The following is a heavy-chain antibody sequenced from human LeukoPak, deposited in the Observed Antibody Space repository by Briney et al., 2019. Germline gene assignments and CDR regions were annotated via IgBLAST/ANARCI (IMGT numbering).Heavy chain of an antibody. CDR2: IIPILGIA. V-gene: IGHV1-69*04. J-gene: IGHJ6*03. CDR3: ARGESYYYMDV. CDR1: GGTFSSYA. Sequence: SVKVSCKASGGTFSSYAISWVRQAPGQGLEWMGRIIPILGIANYAQKFQGRVTITADKSTSTAYMELSSLRSEDTAVYYCARGESYYYMDVWGKGTTVTVSS.